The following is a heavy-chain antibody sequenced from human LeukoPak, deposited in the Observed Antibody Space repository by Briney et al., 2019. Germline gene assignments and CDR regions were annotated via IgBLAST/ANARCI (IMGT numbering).Heavy chain of an antibody. Sequence: SETLSLTCTVSGGSISSGGYYWSWIRQPPGKGLEWIGYIYHSGSTYYNPSLKSRATISVDRSKNQFSLKLSSVTAADTAVYYCARDRVQEVDYWGQGTLVTVSS. CDR2: IYHSGST. J-gene: IGHJ4*02. CDR1: GGSISSGGYY. D-gene: IGHD1-1*01. V-gene: IGHV4-30-2*01. CDR3: ARDRVQEVDY.